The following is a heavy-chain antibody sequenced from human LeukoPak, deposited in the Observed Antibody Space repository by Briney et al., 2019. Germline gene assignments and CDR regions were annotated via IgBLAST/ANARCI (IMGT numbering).Heavy chain of an antibody. CDR1: GFTFSTYW. D-gene: IGHD3-22*01. Sequence: GGFLRLSCAASGFTFSTYWMSWVRQAPGKGLEWVANINQDGSEEYYVDSVKGRFTISRDSAKNSLYLQVNSLRAEDTAVYYCARGDNSAFDIWGQGTMVTVSS. CDR3: ARGDNSAFDI. CDR2: INQDGSEE. V-gene: IGHV3-7*04. J-gene: IGHJ3*02.